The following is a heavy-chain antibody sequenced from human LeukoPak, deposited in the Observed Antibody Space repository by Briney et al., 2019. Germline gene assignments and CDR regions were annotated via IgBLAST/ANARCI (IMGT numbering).Heavy chain of an antibody. CDR3: AKSHYYGSGSIDY. CDR1: GFTFSNYA. D-gene: IGHD3-10*01. V-gene: IGHV3-33*06. J-gene: IGHJ4*02. Sequence: GGSLRLSCAVSGFTFSNYAMHWVRQAPGKGLEWVAVIWNDGSNRYYADSVKGRFTISRDNSKNALYLQVNSLRADDAALYYCAKSHYYGSGSIDYWGQGTLVTVSS. CDR2: IWNDGSNR.